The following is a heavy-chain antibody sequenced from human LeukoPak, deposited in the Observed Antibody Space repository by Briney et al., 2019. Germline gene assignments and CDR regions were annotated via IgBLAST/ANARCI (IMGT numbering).Heavy chain of an antibody. CDR1: GGTFSSYA. V-gene: IGHV1-69*13. J-gene: IGHJ5*02. Sequence: SVKVSCKASGGTFSSYAISWVRQAPRQGLEWMGGIIPIFGTANYAQKFQGRVTITADESTSTAYMELSSLRSEDTAVYYCACWSPGGYYDILTGYYPNWFDPWGQGTLVTVSS. D-gene: IGHD3-9*01. CDR3: ACWSPGGYYDILTGYYPNWFDP. CDR2: IIPIFGTA.